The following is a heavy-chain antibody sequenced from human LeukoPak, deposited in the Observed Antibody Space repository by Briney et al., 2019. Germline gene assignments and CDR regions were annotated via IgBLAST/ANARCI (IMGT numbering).Heavy chain of an antibody. CDR1: GGSISSYY. J-gene: IGHJ3*02. CDR3: ANYGLDAFDI. CDR2: IYYSGST. Sequence: SETLSLTCTVSGGSISSYYWSWIRQPPGKGLEWIGYIYYSGSTNYNPSLKSRVTISVDTSKNQFSLKLSSVTAADTAVYYCANYGLDAFDIWGQGTMVTVSS. D-gene: IGHD4-17*01. V-gene: IGHV4-59*12.